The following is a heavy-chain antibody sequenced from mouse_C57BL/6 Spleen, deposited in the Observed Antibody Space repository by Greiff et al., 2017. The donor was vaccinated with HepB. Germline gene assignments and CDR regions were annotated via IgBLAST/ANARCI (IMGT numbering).Heavy chain of an antibody. CDR2: IHPNSGST. V-gene: IGHV1-64*01. D-gene: IGHD1-1*01. J-gene: IGHJ3*01. CDR1: GYTFTSYW. CDR3: ARLLRPAWFAY. Sequence: VQLQQSGAELVKPGASVKLSCKASGYTFTSYWMHWVKQRPGQGLEWIGMIHPNSGSTNYNEKFKNKATLTVDKSSNTAYMQLSSLTSEDSAVYYCARLLRPAWFAYWGQGTLVTVSA.